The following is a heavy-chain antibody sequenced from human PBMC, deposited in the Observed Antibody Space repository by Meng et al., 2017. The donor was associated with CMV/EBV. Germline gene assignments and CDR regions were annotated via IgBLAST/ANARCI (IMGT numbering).Heavy chain of an antibody. V-gene: IGHV3-66*01. J-gene: IGHJ4*02. CDR1: GFTVSSNY. D-gene: IGHD6-19*01. CDR3: AKDRGSGWYVFDY. CDR2: IYSGGST. Sequence: VRVVGSGGGLGQPGGSLILSCAASGFTVSSNYMSWVRQAPGKGLEWVSVIYSGGSTYYADSVKGRFTISRDNSKNTLYLQMNSLRAEDTAVYYCAKDRGSGWYVFDYWGQGTLVTVSS.